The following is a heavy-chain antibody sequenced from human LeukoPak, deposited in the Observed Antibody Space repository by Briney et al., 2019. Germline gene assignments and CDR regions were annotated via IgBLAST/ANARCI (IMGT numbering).Heavy chain of an antibody. V-gene: IGHV4-38-2*02. CDR3: ARGYFGETHKGYYYYYYMDV. Sequence: PSETLSLTCSVSGYSISSAYYWGWIRQPPGKGLEWIGTMYHSGSTNYNPSLKSRVTISVDTSKNQFSLKLSSVTAADTAVYYCARGYFGETHKGYYYYYYMDVWGKGTTVTVSS. CDR1: GYSISSAYY. J-gene: IGHJ6*03. D-gene: IGHD3-10*01. CDR2: MYHSGST.